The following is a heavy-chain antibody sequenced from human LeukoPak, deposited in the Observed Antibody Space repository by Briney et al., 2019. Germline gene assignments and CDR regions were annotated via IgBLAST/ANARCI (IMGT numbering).Heavy chain of an antibody. V-gene: IGHV1-18*01. J-gene: IGHJ4*02. D-gene: IGHD2-15*01. CDR3: AREGGRYCSGGSCYSSNGWYGGLNY. CDR1: GGTFIRYA. CDR2: ISTYNGHT. Sequence: GTSVKVSCKASGGTFIRYAISWVRQAPGQGLEWMGWISTYNGHTNYARKVQGRVTMTTDTSTSTACMELRSLRSDDTAVYYCAREGGRYCSGGSCYSSNGWYGGLNYWGQGTLVTVSS.